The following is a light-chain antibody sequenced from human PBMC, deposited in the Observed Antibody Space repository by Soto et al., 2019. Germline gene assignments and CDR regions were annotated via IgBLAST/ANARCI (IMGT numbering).Light chain of an antibody. CDR2: EVS. Sequence: QSVLTQPASVSGSPGQPITISCTGTNSDVGGYNYVSWYQQHPGKAPELMIYEVSHRPSGVSNRFSGSKSDNTASLTISGLQAEDEADYYCSSYTSLSTLYVLGTGTKVTVL. J-gene: IGLJ1*01. CDR1: NSDVGGYNY. V-gene: IGLV2-14*01. CDR3: SSYTSLSTLYV.